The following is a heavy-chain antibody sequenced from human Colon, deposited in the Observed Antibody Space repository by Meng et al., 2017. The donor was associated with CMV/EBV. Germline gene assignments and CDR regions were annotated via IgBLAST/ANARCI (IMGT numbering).Heavy chain of an antibody. Sequence: GGFLRLSCVALGFTFDDYAMHWVRQSPGKGLEWVSGISWNSGTIGYAVSVKGRFSIPRDNTKNSLYLEMNSLRAEDTALYYCAKDRGSNYYDIDGMDVWGQGTTVTVSS. CDR3: AKDRGSNYYDIDGMDV. V-gene: IGHV3-9*01. CDR2: ISWNSGTI. J-gene: IGHJ6*02. D-gene: IGHD4-11*01. CDR1: GFTFDDYA.